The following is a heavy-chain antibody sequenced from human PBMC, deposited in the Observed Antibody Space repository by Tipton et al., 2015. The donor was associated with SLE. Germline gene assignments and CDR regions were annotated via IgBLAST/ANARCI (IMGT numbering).Heavy chain of an antibody. CDR2: IYHSGNT. J-gene: IGHJ4*02. CDR1: GGSISNYS. Sequence: LRLSCTVSGGSISNYSWSWIRQPPGKGLEWIGSIYHSGNTYSNPSLKSRVTISVDTSKNQFSLKMSSVTAADTAVYYCARGTLGGLDYWGQGTLVTVSS. V-gene: IGHV4-4*08. D-gene: IGHD1-26*01. CDR3: ARGTLGGLDY.